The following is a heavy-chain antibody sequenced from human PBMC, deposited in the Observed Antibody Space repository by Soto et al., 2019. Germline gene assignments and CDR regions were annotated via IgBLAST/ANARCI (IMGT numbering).Heavy chain of an antibody. J-gene: IGHJ4*02. V-gene: IGHV4-34*01. D-gene: IGHD2-8*02. CDR2: INHSGST. CDR3: ARDKITGLFDY. CDR1: GGSISSGGYS. Sequence: PSETLSLTCAVSGGSISSGGYSWSWIRQPPGTGLEWIGEINHSGSTNYNPSLKSRVTISVDTSKNQFSLKLTSVTAADTAVYYCARDKITGLFDYWGQGTLVPVSS.